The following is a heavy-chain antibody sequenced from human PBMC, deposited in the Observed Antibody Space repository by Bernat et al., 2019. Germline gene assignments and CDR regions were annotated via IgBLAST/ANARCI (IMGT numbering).Heavy chain of an antibody. J-gene: IGHJ5*01. CDR3: ARDCSTMAAIGHNWFDP. Sequence: EVQLVESGGGLVQSGGSLRLSCAASGFSFSDYSMNWVRQAPGKGLEWVSYISRSTTVIYYADSVKGRFTISRDNAKNSLYLQMNSLRDEDTAVYYCARDCSTMAAIGHNWFDPWGQGTLVTVSS. D-gene: IGHD5-24*01. CDR1: GFSFSDYS. V-gene: IGHV3-48*02. CDR2: ISRSTTVI.